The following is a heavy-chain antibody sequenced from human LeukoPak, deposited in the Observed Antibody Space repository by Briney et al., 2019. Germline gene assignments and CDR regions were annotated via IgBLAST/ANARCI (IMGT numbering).Heavy chain of an antibody. CDR2: ISYDGSNK. CDR3: ARDGVGATSHYYYYGMDV. CDR1: GSTFSSYG. D-gene: IGHD1-26*01. J-gene: IGHJ6*02. V-gene: IGHV3-30*03. Sequence: PGGSLRLSCAASGSTFSSYGMNWVRQAPGKGLEWVAVISYDGSNKYYADSVKGRFTISRDNSKNTLYLQMNSLRAEDTAVYYCARDGVGATSHYYYYGMDVWGQGTTVTVSS.